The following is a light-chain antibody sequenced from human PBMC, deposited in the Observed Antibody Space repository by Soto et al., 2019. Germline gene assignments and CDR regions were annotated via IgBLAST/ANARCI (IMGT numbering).Light chain of an antibody. Sequence: DIQMTQSPASLSASVGDRVTITCRASQTISSYLNWYQQKAGAAPKLLIYSASTLQSGVPSRFSGSRFGTDYTLTISSLQPADFAVYYCQQTFRTPHTFGQGTKLDIK. CDR2: SAS. CDR1: QTISSY. V-gene: IGKV1-39*01. CDR3: QQTFRTPHT. J-gene: IGKJ2*01.